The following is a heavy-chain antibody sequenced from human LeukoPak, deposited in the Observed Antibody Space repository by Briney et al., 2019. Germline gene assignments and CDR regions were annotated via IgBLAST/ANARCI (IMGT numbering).Heavy chain of an antibody. V-gene: IGHV4-59*11. J-gene: IGHJ6*03. Sequence: WETLSLTCAVSGASISRHYWSWIRQPPGKGLEWNGDTSGSISDNPSLKSRVAVSVDPSQNQVSLSLTSVTAADTAVYYCARVLAIFGLDTTDFYMDVWGKGTTVTVSS. CDR2: TSGSI. CDR3: ARVLAIFGLDTTDFYMDV. CDR1: GASISRHY. D-gene: IGHD3/OR15-3a*01.